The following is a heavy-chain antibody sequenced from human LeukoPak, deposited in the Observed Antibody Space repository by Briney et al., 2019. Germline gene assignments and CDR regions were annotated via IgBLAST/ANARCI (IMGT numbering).Heavy chain of an antibody. CDR3: ASGGYYDSSGYYPFDY. CDR2: TYYRSKWYN. V-gene: IGHV6-1*01. Sequence: SQTLSLTCAISGDSVSSNNAAWNWIRQSPSRGLEWLGRTYYRSKWYNDYAVSVQSRITINPDTSKNQFSLKLSSVTAADTAVYYCASGGYYDSSGYYPFDYWGQGTLVTVSS. CDR1: GDSVSSNNAA. J-gene: IGHJ4*02. D-gene: IGHD3-22*01.